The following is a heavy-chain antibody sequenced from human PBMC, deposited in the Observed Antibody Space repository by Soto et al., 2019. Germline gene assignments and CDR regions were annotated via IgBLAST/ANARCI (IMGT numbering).Heavy chain of an antibody. J-gene: IGHJ2*01. Sequence: QVQLQESGPGLVKPSETLSLTCTVSGVSITPYFWSWIRQPAGKAPEWVGHIYASGRTPYNPSLKSRVPMFVSQTQVSLRLTSVTAADTAVYYCARHFDVDPSLDQYYFDLWGRGALVTVSS. CDR3: ARHFDVDPSLDQYYFDL. V-gene: IGHV4-4*07. CDR2: IYASGRT. CDR1: GVSITPYF. D-gene: IGHD3-9*01.